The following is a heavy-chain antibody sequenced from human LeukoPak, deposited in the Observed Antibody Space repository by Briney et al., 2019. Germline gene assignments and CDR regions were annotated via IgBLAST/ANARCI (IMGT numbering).Heavy chain of an antibody. CDR3: AKEVYCGRDCYNPGYGVDV. J-gene: IGHJ6*02. CDR2: ISGSGGRT. D-gene: IGHD2-21*02. V-gene: IGHV3-23*01. Sequence: GGSLRLSCAASGFTFSSYAMSWVRQAPGKGLEWVSAISGSGGRTYYADSVKGRFTISRDNSKNTLSLQMNSLRDEDTATYYCAKEVYCGRDCYNPGYGVDVWGQGTTVTVSS. CDR1: GFTFSSYA.